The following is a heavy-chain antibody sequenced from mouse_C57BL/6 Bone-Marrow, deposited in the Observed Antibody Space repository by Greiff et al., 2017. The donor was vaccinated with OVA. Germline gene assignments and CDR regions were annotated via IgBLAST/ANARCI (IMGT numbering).Heavy chain of an antibody. CDR3: ARLGVKAWFAY. D-gene: IGHD2-2*01. J-gene: IGHJ3*01. Sequence: QVQLQQPGAELVRPGSSVKLSCKASGYTFTSYWMDWVKQRPGQGLEWIGNIYPSDSETHYNQKFKDKATLTVDKSSSTAYMQLSSLTSEDSAVYYCARLGVKAWFAYWGQGTLVTVSA. CDR2: IYPSDSET. V-gene: IGHV1-61*01. CDR1: GYTFTSYW.